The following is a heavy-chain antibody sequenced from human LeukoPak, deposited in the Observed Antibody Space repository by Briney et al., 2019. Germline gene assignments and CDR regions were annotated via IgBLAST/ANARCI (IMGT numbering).Heavy chain of an antibody. V-gene: IGHV4-30-2*01. CDR3: AKCGDYSGYDGL. CDR2: IYHSGST. Sequence: SQTLSLTCAVSGGSISSGGYSWSWIRQPPGKGLEWIGYIYHSGSTYYNPSLRSRVTISVDTSKNQFSLKLTSVTAADTAVYYCAKCGDYSGYDGLWGQGTLVTVSS. CDR1: GGSISSGGYS. D-gene: IGHD5-12*01. J-gene: IGHJ4*02.